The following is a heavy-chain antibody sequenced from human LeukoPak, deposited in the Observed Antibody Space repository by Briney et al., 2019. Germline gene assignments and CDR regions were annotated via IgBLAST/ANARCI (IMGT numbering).Heavy chain of an antibody. CDR3: ARVLDYGDYGPLWYFDL. V-gene: IGHV4-30-4*01. CDR1: GGSLSSGANF. D-gene: IGHD4-17*01. CDR2: IQYSGST. Sequence: SETLSLTCTISGGSLSSGANFWTWIRQPPGRGLEWIGYIQYSGSTYYNPSLKSRVTISVDTSKNQFSLKLSSVTAADTAVYYCARVLDYGDYGPLWYFDLWGRGTLVTVSS. J-gene: IGHJ2*01.